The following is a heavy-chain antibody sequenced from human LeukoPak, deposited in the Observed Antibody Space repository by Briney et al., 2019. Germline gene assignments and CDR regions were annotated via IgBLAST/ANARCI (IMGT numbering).Heavy chain of an antibody. Sequence: PGGSLRLSCAASGFTFSSYAMSWVRQAPGKGLEWVSSIRDGGGSTYYADSVKGRFTISRDNSKNTLYLQMNSLRAEDTAVYYCAKDRYSYGYVPFDYWGQGTLVTVSS. D-gene: IGHD5-18*01. V-gene: IGHV3-23*01. CDR1: GFTFSSYA. CDR3: AKDRYSYGYVPFDY. J-gene: IGHJ4*02. CDR2: IRDGGGST.